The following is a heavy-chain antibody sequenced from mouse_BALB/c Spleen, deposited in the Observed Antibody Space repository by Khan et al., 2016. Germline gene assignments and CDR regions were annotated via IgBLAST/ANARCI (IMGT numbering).Heavy chain of an antibody. V-gene: IGHV1-87*01. CDR3: ARGNSYYDYDY. J-gene: IGHJ2*01. D-gene: IGHD2-4*01. CDR1: GYTFTTYW. Sequence: QVRLQQSGAELARPGASVKLSCKASGYTFTTYWMQWVKQRPGQDLEWIGAIYPGDGDTRYTQKFKGKATLTADKSSSTAYMQLSSLASEDSAVYYCARGNSYYDYDYWGQGTTLTVSS. CDR2: IYPGDGDT.